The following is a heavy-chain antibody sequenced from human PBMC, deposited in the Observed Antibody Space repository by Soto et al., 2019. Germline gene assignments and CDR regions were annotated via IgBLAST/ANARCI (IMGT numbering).Heavy chain of an antibody. CDR1: GFTFTSYA. CDR2: ISGSGGSE. D-gene: IGHD3-16*01. V-gene: IGHV3-23*01. Sequence: GGSLRLSCAVSGFTFTSYAMTWVRQAPGKGLEWVSAISGSGGSEFYAGSVKGRFTISRDNSKNTLYLQMKSLRAEDTALYYCAKGDTKMITDYYAMDVWGQGTTVTVSS. J-gene: IGHJ6*02. CDR3: AKGDTKMITDYYAMDV.